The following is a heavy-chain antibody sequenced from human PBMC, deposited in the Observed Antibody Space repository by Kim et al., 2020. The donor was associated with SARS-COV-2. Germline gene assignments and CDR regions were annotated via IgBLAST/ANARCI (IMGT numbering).Heavy chain of an antibody. V-gene: IGHV4-39*01. D-gene: IGHD3-10*01. Sequence: PSLKSRVTISVDTSKNQFSLKLSSVTAADTAVYYCATALLWFGDLDRFDPWGQGTLVTVSS. J-gene: IGHJ5*02. CDR3: ATALLWFGDLDRFDP.